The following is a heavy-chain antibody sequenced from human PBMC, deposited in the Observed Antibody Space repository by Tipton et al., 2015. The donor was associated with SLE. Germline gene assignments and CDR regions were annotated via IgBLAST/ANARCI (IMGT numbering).Heavy chain of an antibody. D-gene: IGHD3-22*01. J-gene: IGHJ4*02. CDR1: GGSISYGGYY. CDR3: ARDEYRYDTTGYHLLGHFDF. Sequence: TLSLTCSVSGGSISYGGYYWSWVRQNPGTGLEWIGYIFYRETTYYNPALKSRVTISIDTSKNQFSPKLTSLTASDTAVYYCARDEYRYDTTGYHLLGHFDFWGQGTLVTVSS. V-gene: IGHV4-31*03. CDR2: IFYRETT.